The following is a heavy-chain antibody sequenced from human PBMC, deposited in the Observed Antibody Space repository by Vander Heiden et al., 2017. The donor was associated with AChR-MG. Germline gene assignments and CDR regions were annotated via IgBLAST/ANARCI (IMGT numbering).Heavy chain of an antibody. CDR3: ARYKGEAPRGAFDI. Sequence: EVQLVESGGGLVQPGGPLRLSCAASGFTFSSYSMTWGRQAPGQGLEWVSDISSSSSSIYYADSVKGRFTISRDNAKNSLYLQMNSLRAEDTAMYYCARYKGEAPRGAFDISGQGTVVAVSS. D-gene: IGHD1-20*01. V-gene: IGHV3-48*01. J-gene: IGHJ3*02. CDR1: GFTFSSYS. CDR2: ISSSSSSI.